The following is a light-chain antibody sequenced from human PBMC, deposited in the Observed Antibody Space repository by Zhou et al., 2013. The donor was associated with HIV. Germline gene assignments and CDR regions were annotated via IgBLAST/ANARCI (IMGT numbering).Light chain of an antibody. CDR3: QQYGSSPL. CDR1: QSVTGSR. V-gene: IGKV3-20*01. J-gene: IGKJ3*01. Sequence: EIVLTQSPGTLSLPPGERAALSCRASQSVTGSRVAWYQQKPGQTPRLLMYGASSRATGIPDRFSGSGSGTDFTLTINRLEPEDFAVYYCQQYGSSPLFGPGTKVDIK. CDR2: GAS.